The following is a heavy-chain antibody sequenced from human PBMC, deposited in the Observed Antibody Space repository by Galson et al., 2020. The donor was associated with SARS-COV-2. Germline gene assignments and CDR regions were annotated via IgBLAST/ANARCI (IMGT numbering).Heavy chain of an antibody. CDR3: ARTSDDSYSYPYWFDP. Sequence: GGSLRLSCAASAFTVSSSYMTWVRQAPGKGLEWVSTIYSGGYTYYADSVRGRFTISRDGSKNTLYLQMNSLRAEDTAVYYCARTSDDSYSYPYWFDPWGQGTLVIVSS. D-gene: IGHD3-16*01. J-gene: IGHJ5*02. V-gene: IGHV3-53*01. CDR2: IYSGGYT. CDR1: AFTVSSSY.